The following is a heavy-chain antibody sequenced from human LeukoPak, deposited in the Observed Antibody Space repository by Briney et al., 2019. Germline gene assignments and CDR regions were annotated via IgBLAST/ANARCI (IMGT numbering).Heavy chain of an antibody. CDR1: GGSFSGYY. J-gene: IGHJ5*02. D-gene: IGHD6-19*01. V-gene: IGHV4-34*01. Sequence: SETLSLTCAVYGGSFSGYYWSWIRQPPGKGLERIGEINHSGSTNYNPSLKSRVTISVDTSKNQFSLKLSSVTAADAAVYYCARRLYSSGWYWFDPWGQGTLVTVSS. CDR3: ARRLYSSGWYWFDP. CDR2: INHSGST.